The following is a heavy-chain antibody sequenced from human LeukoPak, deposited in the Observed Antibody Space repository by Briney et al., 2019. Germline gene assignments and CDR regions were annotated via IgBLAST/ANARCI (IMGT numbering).Heavy chain of an antibody. CDR3: ARHPPDCNNTNCYYYYYYMDV. V-gene: IGHV4-34*01. D-gene: IGHD2-2*01. J-gene: IGHJ6*03. Sequence: PSETLSLTCAVYGGSFSGYYWSWIRQPPGKGLEWIGSIYRSGNTYYNPSLKSRVTISVDTSKNHFSLRLSSLTAADTAVYYCARHPPDCNNTNCYYYYYYMDVWGKGTTVTVSS. CDR2: IYRSGNT. CDR1: GGSFSGYY.